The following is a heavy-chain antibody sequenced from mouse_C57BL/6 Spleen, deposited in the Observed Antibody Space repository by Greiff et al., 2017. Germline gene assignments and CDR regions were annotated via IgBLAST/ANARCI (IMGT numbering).Heavy chain of an antibody. CDR2: LDPEDGDT. Sequence: VQLQQSGAELVRPGASVKLSCTASGFNIKDYYMHWVKQRPEQGLEWIGRLDPEDGDTEYAPKFQGKATMTPDTSSNTAYLQLSSLTSEDTAVYYCTTDGSSSFAYWGQGTLVTVSA. CDR1: GFNIKDYY. CDR3: TTDGSSSFAY. J-gene: IGHJ3*01. D-gene: IGHD1-1*01. V-gene: IGHV14-1*01.